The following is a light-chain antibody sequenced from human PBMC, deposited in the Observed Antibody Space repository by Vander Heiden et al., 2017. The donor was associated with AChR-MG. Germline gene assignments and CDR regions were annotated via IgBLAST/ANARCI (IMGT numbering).Light chain of an antibody. CDR1: SSNIGSNY. CDR2: RNN. CDR3: AAWDDSLSGPV. J-gene: IGLJ3*02. Sequence: QSVLTQPPSASGPPGQRVTISCSGSSSNIGSNYAYWYQQLPGTAPKLLIYRNNRRPSGVPDRFSGSKSGTSASLAISGLRSEDEADYYCAAWDDSLSGPVFGGGTKLTVL. V-gene: IGLV1-47*01.